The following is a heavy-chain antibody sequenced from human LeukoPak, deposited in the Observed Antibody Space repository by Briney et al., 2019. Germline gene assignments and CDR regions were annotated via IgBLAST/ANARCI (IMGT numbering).Heavy chain of an antibody. J-gene: IGHJ4*02. D-gene: IGHD1-26*01. CDR2: IYYSGST. V-gene: IGHV4-30-4*01. CDR3: ASHYSGSYSFDY. Sequence: SETLSLTCTVSGGSISSGDYYWSWIRQPPGKGLEWIGYIYYSGSTYYNPSLKSRVTISVDTSKNQFSLKLSSVTAADTAVYYCASHYSGSYSFDYWGQGTLVTVSP. CDR1: GGSISSGDYY.